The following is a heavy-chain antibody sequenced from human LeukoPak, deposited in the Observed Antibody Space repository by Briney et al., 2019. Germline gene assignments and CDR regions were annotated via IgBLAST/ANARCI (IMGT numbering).Heavy chain of an antibody. Sequence: PSETLSLTCAVYGGSFSGYYWSWIRQPPGKGLEWIGEINHSGSTNYNPSLKSRVTISVDTSKNQFSLKLSSVTAADTAVYYCARVAFGVTDPWGQGTLVTVAS. CDR3: ARVAFGVTDP. J-gene: IGHJ5*02. CDR2: INHSGST. V-gene: IGHV4-34*01. D-gene: IGHD3-3*01. CDR1: GGSFSGYY.